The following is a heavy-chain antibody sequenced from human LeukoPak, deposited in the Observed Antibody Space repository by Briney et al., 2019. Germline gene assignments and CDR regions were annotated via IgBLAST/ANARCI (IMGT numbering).Heavy chain of an antibody. CDR3: AKCKGDSAGSLEY. V-gene: IGHV3-23*01. J-gene: IGHJ4*02. CDR1: EFTFSNYA. D-gene: IGHD2-8*02. Sequence: TGGSLRFSCAASEFTFSNYAMTWVRQAPGKGLEWVSGISGSGGSTYYADSVKVRFTISRDNSKNTLYLQMNSLRAEDAAVYYCAKCKGDSAGSLEYWGQGTLVTVSS. CDR2: ISGSGGST.